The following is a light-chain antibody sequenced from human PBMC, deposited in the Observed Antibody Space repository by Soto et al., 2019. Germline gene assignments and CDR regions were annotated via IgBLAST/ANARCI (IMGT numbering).Light chain of an antibody. CDR3: SSYTSSSPVV. V-gene: IGLV2-14*01. Sequence: QSALTQPASVSGSPGQSITISCTGTSSDVGGYNYVSWYQQHPGKAPKLMIYDVSNRPSGVSNRFSGSKSGNTASLTISGLQSEDEADYYCSSYTSSSPVVCGGGTKLTVL. CDR1: SSDVGGYNY. CDR2: DVS. J-gene: IGLJ2*01.